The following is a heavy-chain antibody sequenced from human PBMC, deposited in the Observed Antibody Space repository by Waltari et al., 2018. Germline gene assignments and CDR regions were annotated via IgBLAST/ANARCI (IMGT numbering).Heavy chain of an antibody. CDR3: AKGDCSSTSCNIDY. CDR1: GFTFDDYA. Sequence: EVQLVESGGGLVQPGRSLRLSCAASGFTFDDYAMHWVRQAPGKGLEWVSSISFNSGSIGYADSVKGRFTISRDNAKNSLYLQMNSLRAEDTALYYCAKGDCSSTSCNIDYWGQGTLVTVSS. J-gene: IGHJ4*02. CDR2: ISFNSGSI. D-gene: IGHD2-2*01. V-gene: IGHV3-9*01.